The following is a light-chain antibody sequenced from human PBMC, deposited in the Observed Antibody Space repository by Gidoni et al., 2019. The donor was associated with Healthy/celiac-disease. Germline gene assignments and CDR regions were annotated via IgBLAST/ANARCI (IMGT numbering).Light chain of an antibody. J-gene: IGKJ4*01. Sequence: IVMTQSPATLSVSPGERATLSCRASQSVSSNSAWYQQKPGQAPRLLIYGASTRATGIPARFSGSGSGTEFTLTISSLQSEDFAVYYCQQYNNWLTFGGGTKVEIK. CDR3: QQYNNWLT. CDR2: GAS. V-gene: IGKV3-15*01. CDR1: QSVSSN.